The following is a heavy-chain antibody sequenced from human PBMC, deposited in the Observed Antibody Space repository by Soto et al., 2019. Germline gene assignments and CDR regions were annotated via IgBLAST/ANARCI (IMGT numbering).Heavy chain of an antibody. CDR1: GFTFSGYA. J-gene: IGHJ3*02. V-gene: IGHV3-23*01. D-gene: IGHD6-19*01. Sequence: PGGSLRLSCAASGFTFSGYAMSWVRQAPGKGLEWVSAISGSGGSTYYADSVKGRFTISRDNSKNTLYLQMNSLRAEDTAVYYCAKDRRGSSGSDAFDIWGQGTMVTVSS. CDR3: AKDRRGSSGSDAFDI. CDR2: ISGSGGST.